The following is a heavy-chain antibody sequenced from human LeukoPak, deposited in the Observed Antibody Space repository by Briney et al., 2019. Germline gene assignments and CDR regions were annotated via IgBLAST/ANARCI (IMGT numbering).Heavy chain of an antibody. CDR3: AKALRDGHYYYYMDV. V-gene: IGHV3-23*01. Sequence: PGGSLRLSCAASGFTFSSYAMSWVRQAPGKGLEWVSAISGSGGSTYYADSVKGRFTISRDNSKNTLYLQMNSLRAEDTAVYYCAKALRDGHYYYYMDVWGKGTTVTVSS. CDR2: ISGSGGST. D-gene: IGHD5-24*01. CDR1: GFTFSSYA. J-gene: IGHJ6*03.